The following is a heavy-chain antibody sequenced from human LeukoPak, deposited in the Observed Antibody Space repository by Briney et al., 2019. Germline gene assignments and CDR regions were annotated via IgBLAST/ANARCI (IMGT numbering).Heavy chain of an antibody. CDR2: MNPNSGNT. CDR1: GYTFTSYD. D-gene: IGHD5-18*01. J-gene: IGHJ6*02. V-gene: IGHV1-8*01. Sequence: ASVKVSCKASGYTFTSYDINWVRQATGQGLAWMGWMNPNSGNTGYAQKFQGRVTMTRNTSISTAYMELSSLRSEDTAVYYCARVRPLLDTAMVTYYYYYGMDVWGQGTTVTVSS. CDR3: ARVRPLLDTAMVTYYYYYGMDV.